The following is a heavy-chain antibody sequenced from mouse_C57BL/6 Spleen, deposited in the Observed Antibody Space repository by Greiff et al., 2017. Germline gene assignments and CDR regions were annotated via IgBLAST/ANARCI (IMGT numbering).Heavy chain of an antibody. D-gene: IGHD1-1*01. CDR3: ARAFISENFDV. J-gene: IGHJ1*03. Sequence: VQLQQPGAELVRPGSSVKLSCKASGYTFTSYWMDWVKQRPGQGLEWIGNIYPSDSETHYNQKFKDKATLTVDKSSSTAYMQLSSLTSEDSAVYYCARAFISENFDVWGTGTTVTVSS. V-gene: IGHV1-61*01. CDR1: GYTFTSYW. CDR2: IYPSDSET.